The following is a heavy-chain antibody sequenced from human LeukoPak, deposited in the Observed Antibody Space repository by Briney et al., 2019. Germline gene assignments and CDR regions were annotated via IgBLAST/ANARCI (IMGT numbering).Heavy chain of an antibody. CDR3: AIFDFLFGEIDNWFDP. CDR2: IYPGDSDT. Sequence: GESLKISCKGSGYNFTIYWIGWVRQMPGKGLEWMGVIYPGDSDTRYSPSFQGQVTISADKSISTAYLQWSSLKASDTAMYYCAIFDFLFGEIDNWFDPWGQGTLVTVSS. CDR1: GYNFTIYW. J-gene: IGHJ5*02. V-gene: IGHV5-51*01. D-gene: IGHD3-3*01.